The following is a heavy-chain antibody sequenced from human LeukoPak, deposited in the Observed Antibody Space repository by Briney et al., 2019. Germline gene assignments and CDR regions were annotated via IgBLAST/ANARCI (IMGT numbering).Heavy chain of an antibody. V-gene: IGHV1-69*06. CDR2: IIPIFGTA. CDR3: ASVLRFLEWIPYNFDY. J-gene: IGHJ4*02. CDR1: GGTFSSYA. D-gene: IGHD3-3*01. Sequence: ASVKVSCKASGGTFSSYAISWVRQAPGQGLEWMGGIIPIFGTANYAQKFQGRVTITADKSTSTAYMELSSLRSEDTAVYYCASVLRFLEWIPYNFDYWGQGTLVTVSS.